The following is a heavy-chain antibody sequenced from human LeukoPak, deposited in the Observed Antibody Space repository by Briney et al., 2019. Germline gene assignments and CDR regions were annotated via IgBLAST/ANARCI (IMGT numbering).Heavy chain of an antibody. V-gene: IGHV5-51*01. CDR3: ARRGWYYDSSGYVDPNFDY. Sequence: GESLKISCKGSGYSFTSYWIGWVRPMPGKGLEWMGIIYPGDSDTRYSTSFQGQVTISADKSISTAYLQWSSLKASDTAMYYCARRGWYYDSSGYVDPNFDYWGQGTLVTVSS. D-gene: IGHD3-22*01. CDR1: GYSFTSYW. CDR2: IYPGDSDT. J-gene: IGHJ4*02.